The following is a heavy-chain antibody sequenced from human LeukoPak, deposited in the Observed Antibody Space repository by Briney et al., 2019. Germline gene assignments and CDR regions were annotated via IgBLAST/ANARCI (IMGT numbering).Heavy chain of an antibody. Sequence: GESLKISCKGSGYSFTHYWIGWVREVPGKGLEWMGIIYPTDSDVRYRPSFQGQVTISADKSISTAYLQWSSLKASDTAMYYCGRGGGDYIDYRDGQNWFDPWGQGTLVIVSS. CDR1: GYSFTHYW. CDR3: GRGGGDYIDYRDGQNWFDP. CDR2: IYPTDSDV. D-gene: IGHD4-11*01. J-gene: IGHJ5*02. V-gene: IGHV5-51*01.